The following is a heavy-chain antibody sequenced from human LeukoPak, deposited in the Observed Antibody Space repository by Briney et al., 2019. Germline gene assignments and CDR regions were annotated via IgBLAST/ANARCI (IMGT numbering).Heavy chain of an antibody. CDR1: GFSFSSFW. CDR2: INSDGTTT. Sequence: QPGGSLRLSCAASGFSFSSFWMHWVRQVPGKGLVWVSGINSDGTTTGYADSVKGRFTISRDNAKNTVSLQMSSLRVEDTALYYCARGGYGAHMGWGQGTLVTVSS. D-gene: IGHD4-17*01. CDR3: ARGGYGAHMG. J-gene: IGHJ4*02. V-gene: IGHV3-74*01.